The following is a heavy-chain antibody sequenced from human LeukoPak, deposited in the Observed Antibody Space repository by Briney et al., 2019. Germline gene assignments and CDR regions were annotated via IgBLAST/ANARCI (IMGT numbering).Heavy chain of an antibody. D-gene: IGHD6-19*01. CDR2: IYTSGST. CDR3: ARDRYSSGWYTGAFDI. J-gene: IGHJ3*02. V-gene: IGHV4-61*02. Sequence: SETLSLTCTVSGGSISSGSYYWSWIRQPAGKGLEWIGRIYTSGSTNYNPSLKRRVTISVDTSKNQFSLKLSSVTAADTAVYYCARDRYSSGWYTGAFDIWGQGTMVTVSS. CDR1: GGSISSGSYY.